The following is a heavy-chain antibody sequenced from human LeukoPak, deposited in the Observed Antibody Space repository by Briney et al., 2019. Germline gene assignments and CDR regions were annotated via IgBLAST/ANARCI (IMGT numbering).Heavy chain of an antibody. D-gene: IGHD3-3*01. CDR1: GFTFSSYV. CDR3: AKDGAEDFWSGRRFGY. Sequence: GGSLRLSCAASGFTFSSYVMHWVRQAPGRGLEWVAFIRYDGINRYYADSVKGRFTISRDNSKNTLYLQMNSLRAEDTAVYYCAKDGAEDFWSGRRFGYWGQGTLVTVSS. J-gene: IGHJ4*02. V-gene: IGHV3-30*02. CDR2: IRYDGINR.